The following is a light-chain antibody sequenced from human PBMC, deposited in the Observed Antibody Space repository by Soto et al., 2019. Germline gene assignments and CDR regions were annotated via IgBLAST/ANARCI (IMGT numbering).Light chain of an antibody. CDR3: STYTTSNNRV. CDR1: NNDVGGYDY. Sequence: QSALTQPASVSGSPGQSISISCTGTNNDVGGYDYVSWYQQHPGKAPKVMIFDVGNRPSGVSNRFSGSKSGNTASLSISRLQDEDDDDYYCSTYTTSNNRVFGGGTKVTVL. V-gene: IGLV2-14*01. CDR2: DVG. J-gene: IGLJ3*02.